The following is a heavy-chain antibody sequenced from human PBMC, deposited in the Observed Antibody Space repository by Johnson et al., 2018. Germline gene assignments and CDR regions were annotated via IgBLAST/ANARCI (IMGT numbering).Heavy chain of an antibody. Sequence: VQLQESGGGVVQPGRSLRLSCAASGFTFDDYAMHWVRQAPGKGLEWVSGISWNSGTIGYADSVKGRFTISRDNAKNSLYLQMNSLRAEDTALYYCAKAHSSGWYTYFQYWGQGTLVTVSS. V-gene: IGHV3-9*01. CDR3: AKAHSSGWYTYFQY. D-gene: IGHD6-19*01. J-gene: IGHJ1*01. CDR2: ISWNSGTI. CDR1: GFTFDDYA.